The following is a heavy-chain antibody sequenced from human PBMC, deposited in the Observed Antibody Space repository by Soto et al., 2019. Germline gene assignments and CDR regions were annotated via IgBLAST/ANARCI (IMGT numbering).Heavy chain of an antibody. CDR3: AKAIFGSDGMDV. D-gene: IGHD3-3*01. CDR2: ISWNSGNM. V-gene: IGHV3-9*01. CDR1: GFSFEDYA. Sequence: EVQLVESGGGLVQPGRSLRLSCAASGFSFEDYAMHWVRQAPGKGLEWVSGISWNSGNMGYADSVKGRFTISRDNAKNSLYLQMNRLRAEDTALYYCAKAIFGSDGMDVWGQGTTVTVSS. J-gene: IGHJ6*02.